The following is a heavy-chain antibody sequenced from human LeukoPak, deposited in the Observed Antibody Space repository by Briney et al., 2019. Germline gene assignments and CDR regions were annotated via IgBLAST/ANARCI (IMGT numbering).Heavy chain of an antibody. CDR2: ISSSGSTI. D-gene: IGHD3-10*01. V-gene: IGHV3-48*03. CDR3: ARDRYYGSGSFDY. J-gene: IGHJ4*02. Sequence: GGSLRLSCAASGFTFRSYEMNWVRQAPRKGLEWVSYISSSGSTIYYADSVKGRFTISRDNAKNSLYLQMNSLRAEDTAVYFCARDRYYGSGSFDYWGQGTLVTVSS. CDR1: GFTFRSYE.